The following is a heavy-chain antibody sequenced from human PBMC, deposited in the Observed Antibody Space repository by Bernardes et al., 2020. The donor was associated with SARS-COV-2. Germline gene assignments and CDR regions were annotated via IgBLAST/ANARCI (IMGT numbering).Heavy chain of an antibody. CDR1: CGSISSYY. CDR2: IYYSGST. CDR3: ARDPYGSGSRSLYYYYGMDV. V-gene: IGHV4-59*01. J-gene: IGHJ6*02. D-gene: IGHD3-10*01. Sequence: SETLSLTCTVSCGSISSYYWSWIRQPPGKGLEWIGYIYYSGSTNYNPSLKSRVTISVDTSKNQFSLKLSSVTAADTAVYYCARDPYGSGSRSLYYYYGMDVWGQGTTVTVSS.